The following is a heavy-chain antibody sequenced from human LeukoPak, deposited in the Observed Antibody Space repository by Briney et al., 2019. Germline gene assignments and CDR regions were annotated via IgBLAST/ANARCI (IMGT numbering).Heavy chain of an antibody. D-gene: IGHD3-3*01. Sequence: GGSLRLSCAASGFTFSSYWMSWVRQAPGKGLEWVANIKQDGSEKYYVDSVKGRFTISRENAKNSLYLQMNSLRAEDTAVYYCARDSRITIFGVVIFNYFDYWGQGTLVTVSS. CDR1: GFTFSSYW. V-gene: IGHV3-7*01. CDR3: ARDSRITIFGVVIFNYFDY. J-gene: IGHJ4*02. CDR2: IKQDGSEK.